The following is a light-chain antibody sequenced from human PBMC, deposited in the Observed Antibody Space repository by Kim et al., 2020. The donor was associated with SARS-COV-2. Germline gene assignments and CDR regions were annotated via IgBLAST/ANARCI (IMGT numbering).Light chain of an antibody. CDR1: SLRSYY. CDR3: NSRDSTGKRWV. V-gene: IGLV3-19*01. Sequence: LVQTVKITCQGDSLRSYYASRYQQKPGQAPILVIYGRNNRPSGIPDRFSGSSSVNTASLTITGAQAEDEADYYCNSRDSTGKRWVFGTGTKVTVL. CDR2: GRN. J-gene: IGLJ1*01.